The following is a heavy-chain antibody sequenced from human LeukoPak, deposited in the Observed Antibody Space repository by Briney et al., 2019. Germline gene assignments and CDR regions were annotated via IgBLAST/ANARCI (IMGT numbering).Heavy chain of an antibody. Sequence: ASVKVSCKASGYTFTNYIRHWVRQAPGQELEWMGWINAVNGNTEYSQKFQGRVTNTRDTSASTAYMELSRLRSDDTAVYYCARGGITGTTRGPTRLNDAFDIWGQGTMVTVSS. J-gene: IGHJ3*02. V-gene: IGHV1-3*01. CDR1: GYTFTNYI. CDR3: ARGGITGTTRGPTRLNDAFDI. CDR2: INAVNGNT. D-gene: IGHD1-20*01.